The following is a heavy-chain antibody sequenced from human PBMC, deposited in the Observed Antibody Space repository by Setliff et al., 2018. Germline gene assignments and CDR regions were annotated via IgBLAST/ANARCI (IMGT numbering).Heavy chain of an antibody. Sequence: SAKVSCKASGGTFRNYGISWVRQAPGQGLDWMGGIIPIFGTANYAQKFQGRVTITTDDSTNTAYMELSSLRSEDTAVYFCARERGSYDSSTHYTYYFDYWGQGTLVTVSS. V-gene: IGHV1-69*05. CDR1: GGTFRNYG. CDR2: IIPIFGTA. CDR3: ARERGSYDSSTHYTYYFDY. D-gene: IGHD3-22*01. J-gene: IGHJ4*02.